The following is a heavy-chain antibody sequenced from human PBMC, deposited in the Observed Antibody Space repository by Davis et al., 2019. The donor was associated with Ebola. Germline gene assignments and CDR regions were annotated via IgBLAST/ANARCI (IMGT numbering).Heavy chain of an antibody. J-gene: IGHJ4*02. Sequence: HSQTLSLTCAISGDSVSGSSGAWNWIRQSPSRGLEWLGRTYYYTSKWYTDYAVSMKSRITINPDTSKNQFSLQLSSVTPEDTAVYYCARGWLRTGIDYWGPGTLVTVSS. V-gene: IGHV6-1*01. CDR3: ARGWLRTGIDY. CDR2: TYYYTSKWYT. CDR1: GDSVSGSSGA. D-gene: IGHD5-12*01.